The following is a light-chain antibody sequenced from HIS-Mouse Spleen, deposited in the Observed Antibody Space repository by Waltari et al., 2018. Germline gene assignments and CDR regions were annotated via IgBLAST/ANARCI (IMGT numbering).Light chain of an antibody. CDR1: QGISSY. CDR3: QQLNSYPPT. V-gene: IGKV1-9*01. Sequence: DIQLTQSPSFLSASVGERVTITCRASQGISSYLAWYQQKPGKAPKLLFYAASTLQSGVPSRFSGSGSGTEFTLTISSLQPEDFATYYCQQLNSYPPTFGQGTKVEIK. CDR2: AAS. J-gene: IGKJ1*01.